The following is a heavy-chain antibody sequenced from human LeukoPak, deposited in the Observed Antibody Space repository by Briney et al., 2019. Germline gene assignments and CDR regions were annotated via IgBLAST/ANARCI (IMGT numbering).Heavy chain of an antibody. CDR2: ISAYNGNT. V-gene: IGHV1-18*04. J-gene: IGHJ4*02. CDR1: GYTFTGYY. CDR3: ARDYYDFWSGPPSVVDY. D-gene: IGHD3-3*01. Sequence: GASVKVSCKASGYTFTGYYMHWVRQAPGQGLEWMGWISAYNGNTNYAQELQGRVTMTTDTSTSTAYMELRGLRSDDTAVYYCARDYYDFWSGPPSVVDYWGQGTLVTVSS.